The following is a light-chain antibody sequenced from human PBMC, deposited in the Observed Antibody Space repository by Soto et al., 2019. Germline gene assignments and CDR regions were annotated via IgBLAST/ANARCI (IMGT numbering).Light chain of an antibody. V-gene: IGKV1-12*01. CDR2: RAS. CDR1: QGITSW. Sequence: DIQMTQSPSSVSASVGDRVTITCRASQGITSWLAWYQQKPGKAPKLLIYRASNLQSGVPSRFSGIGSGTDFTFTISGLQPADFATYYCQQTTTFPLTFGGGTKVDIK. CDR3: QQTTTFPLT. J-gene: IGKJ4*01.